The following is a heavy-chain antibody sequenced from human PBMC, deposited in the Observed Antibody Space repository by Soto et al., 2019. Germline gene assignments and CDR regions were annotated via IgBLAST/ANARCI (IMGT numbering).Heavy chain of an antibody. CDR3: ARRPATGWFFDA. D-gene: IGHD6-19*01. CDR1: GTSFSGSY. V-gene: IGHV4-34*01. CDR2: IDHLGST. J-gene: IGHJ4*02. Sequence: QVQLQQWGAGLWKPSETLSLTCAVYGTSFSGSYWSWIRQSPGKGLEWIGEIDHLGSTNYNSSLKRRVTRSVDRSKNQSSLKLRSVTAADTAVYYSARRPATGWFFDAWGRGNLVIVSP.